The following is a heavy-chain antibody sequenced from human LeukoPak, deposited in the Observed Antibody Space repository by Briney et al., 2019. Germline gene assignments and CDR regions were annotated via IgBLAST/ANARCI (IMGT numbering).Heavy chain of an antibody. CDR3: ARPRLTYYYDSSGFDY. CDR2: ISSSSSYI. V-gene: IGHV3-21*01. J-gene: IGHJ4*02. Sequence: GGSLRLSCAASGFTFSSYSMNWVRQAPGKGLEWVSSISSSSSYIYYADSVKGRFTISRDNAKNSLYLQMNSLGAEDTAVYYCARPRLTYYYDSSGFDYWGQGTLVTVSS. CDR1: GFTFSSYS. D-gene: IGHD3-22*01.